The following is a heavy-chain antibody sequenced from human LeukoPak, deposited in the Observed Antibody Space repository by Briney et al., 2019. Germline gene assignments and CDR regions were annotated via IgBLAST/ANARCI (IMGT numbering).Heavy chain of an antibody. CDR1: GGSFSGYY. D-gene: IGHD3-22*01. Sequence: PSETLSLTCAVYGGSFSGYYWSWIRQPPGKGLEWIGEINHSGSTNYNPSLKSRVTISVDTSKNQFSLKLSSVTAADTAVYYCAREKGYYDSSGYQNYYFDYWGQGTLVTVSS. J-gene: IGHJ4*02. CDR3: AREKGYYDSSGYQNYYFDY. V-gene: IGHV4-34*01. CDR2: INHSGST.